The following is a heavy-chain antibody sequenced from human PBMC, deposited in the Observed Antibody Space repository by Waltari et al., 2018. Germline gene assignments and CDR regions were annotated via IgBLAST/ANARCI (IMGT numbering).Heavy chain of an antibody. CDR3: ATSVGGNMEFDN. CDR1: AYTFSTYG. J-gene: IGHJ1*01. Sequence: QAQLAQSGAEVKKPGASVKVSCKASAYTFSTYGITWVRQVPGQGLEWMGWISAHNGNTNHAQKVQDRVTLTTDTSTHTAYLEMRSLTADDTAVYYCATSVGGNMEFDNWGQGTLVTVSS. V-gene: IGHV1-18*01. CDR2: ISAHNGNT. D-gene: IGHD6-19*01.